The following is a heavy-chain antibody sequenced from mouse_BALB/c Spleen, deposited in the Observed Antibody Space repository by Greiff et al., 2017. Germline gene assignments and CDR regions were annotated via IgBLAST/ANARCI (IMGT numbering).Heavy chain of an antibody. V-gene: IGHV1S81*02. D-gene: IGHD1-1*01. J-gene: IGHJ4*01. CDR1: GYTFTSYW. Sequence: VQLQQPGAELVKPGASVKLSCKASGYTFTSYWMHWVKQRPGQGLEWIGEINPSNGRTNYNEKFKSKATLTVDKSSSTAYMQLSSLTSEDSAVYYCARRTTVGSYYAMDYWGQGTSVTVSS. CDR3: ARRTTVGSYYAMDY. CDR2: INPSNGRT.